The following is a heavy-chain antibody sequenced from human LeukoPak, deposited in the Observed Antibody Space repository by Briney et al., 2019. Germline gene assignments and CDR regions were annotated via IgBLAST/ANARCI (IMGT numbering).Heavy chain of an antibody. J-gene: IGHJ3*02. D-gene: IGHD4-23*01. CDR3: SSGRWMGFDI. Sequence: KSGGSLRLSCAASGFTFNNAWMSWVRQAPGRGLEWVGRIKSKADGGTTDYATPVKGRFTISRDDSKNTLYLEMNSLKTEDTAVCYCSSGRWMGFDIWGQGTMVTVSS. CDR2: IKSKADGGTT. V-gene: IGHV3-15*01. CDR1: GFTFNNAW.